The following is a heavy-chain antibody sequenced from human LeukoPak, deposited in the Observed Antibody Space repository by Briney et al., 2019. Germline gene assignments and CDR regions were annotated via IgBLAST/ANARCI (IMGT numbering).Heavy chain of an antibody. J-gene: IGHJ5*02. V-gene: IGHV4-34*01. Sequence: SETLSLTCAVYGASFSGYCSSWIRQPPGKGLEWIGEINHSGSTNYNPSLKSRVTISVDTSKNQFSLKLSSVTAADTAVYYCARRKRSSCSSPSCLLNWCDPWGQGTLVTVSS. CDR3: ARRKRSSCSSPSCLLNWCDP. D-gene: IGHD2-2*01. CDR2: INHSGST. CDR1: GASFSGYC.